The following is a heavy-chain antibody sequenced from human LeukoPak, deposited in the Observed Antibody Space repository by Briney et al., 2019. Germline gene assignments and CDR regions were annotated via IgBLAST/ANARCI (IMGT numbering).Heavy chain of an antibody. V-gene: IGHV1-69*13. CDR2: IIPIFGTA. Sequence: SVKVSCKASGGTFSSYAISWVRQAPGQGLEWMGGIIPIFGTANYAQKFQGRVTITADESTSTAYMELRSLRSEDTAVYYCARDSRGHSSSAGPFDYWGQGTLVTDSS. CDR1: GGTFSSYA. J-gene: IGHJ4*02. CDR3: ARDSRGHSSSAGPFDY. D-gene: IGHD6-6*01.